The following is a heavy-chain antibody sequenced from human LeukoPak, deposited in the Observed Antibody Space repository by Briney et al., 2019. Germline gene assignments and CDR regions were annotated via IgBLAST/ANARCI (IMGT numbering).Heavy chain of an antibody. V-gene: IGHV1-2*02. J-gene: IGHJ4*02. CDR1: GYTFTGYY. CDR3: ARGESYFDY. Sequence: VASVKVSCKASGYTFTGYYMHWVRQAPGQGLEWMGWINPNSGGTNYAQKFQGRVTITTDESTSTAYMELSSLRSEDTAVYYCARGESYFDYWGQGTLVTVSS. CDR2: INPNSGGT. D-gene: IGHD1-26*01.